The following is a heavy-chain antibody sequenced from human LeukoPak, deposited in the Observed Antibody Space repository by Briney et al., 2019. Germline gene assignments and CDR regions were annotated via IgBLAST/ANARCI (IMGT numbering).Heavy chain of an antibody. CDR1: GYTFINYG. V-gene: IGHV1-46*01. CDR3: ARDRRKSLRFDY. Sequence: GASVKVSCKASGYTFINYGISWVRQAPGQGLEWMGIINPSGGSTSYAQKFQGRVTMTRDTSTSTVYMELSSLRSEDTAVYYCARDRRKSLRFDYWGQGTLVTVSS. J-gene: IGHJ4*02. CDR2: INPSGGST. D-gene: IGHD6-6*01.